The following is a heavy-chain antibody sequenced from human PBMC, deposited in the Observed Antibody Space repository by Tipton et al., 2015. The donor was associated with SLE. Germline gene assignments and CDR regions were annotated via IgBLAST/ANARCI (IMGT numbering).Heavy chain of an antibody. CDR3: AKDATGDDAFDI. Sequence: SLRLSCAASGFTFDDYAMHWVRQAPGKGLEWVSGISWNSGSIGYADSVKGRFTISRDNAKNSLYLQMNSLRAEDTALYYCAKDATGDDAFDIWGKGTMVTVST. CDR1: GFTFDDYA. D-gene: IGHD3-10*01. J-gene: IGHJ3*02. V-gene: IGHV3-9*01. CDR2: ISWNSGSI.